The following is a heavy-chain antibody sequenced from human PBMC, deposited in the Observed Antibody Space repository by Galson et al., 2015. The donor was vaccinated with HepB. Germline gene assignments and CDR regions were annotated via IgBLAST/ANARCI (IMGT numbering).Heavy chain of an antibody. V-gene: IGHV1-46*01. CDR1: GYTFTSYY. Sequence: SVKVSCKASGYTFTSYYMHWVRQAPGQGLEWMGIINPSGGSTSYAQKFQGRVTMTRDTSTSTVYMELSSLRSEDTAVYYCARDGSIAARQPWGYYYYYMDVWGKGTTVTVSS. D-gene: IGHD6-6*01. J-gene: IGHJ6*03. CDR3: ARDGSIAARQPWGYYYYYMDV. CDR2: INPSGGST.